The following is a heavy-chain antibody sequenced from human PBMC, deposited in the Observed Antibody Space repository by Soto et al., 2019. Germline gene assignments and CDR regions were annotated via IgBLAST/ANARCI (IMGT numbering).Heavy chain of an antibody. J-gene: IGHJ5*02. D-gene: IGHD6-25*01. Sequence: QVQLQQWGAGLLKPSETLSLTCAVYGGSFSDYYWSWIRQPPGKGLEWIGEINHSGRTNYNPSLKSRVGISVDTSKNQFSLKLSSVTAADTAVYYCARGHSGGWFVPWGQGTLVTVSS. CDR1: GGSFSDYY. V-gene: IGHV4-34*01. CDR2: INHSGRT. CDR3: ARGHSGGWFVP.